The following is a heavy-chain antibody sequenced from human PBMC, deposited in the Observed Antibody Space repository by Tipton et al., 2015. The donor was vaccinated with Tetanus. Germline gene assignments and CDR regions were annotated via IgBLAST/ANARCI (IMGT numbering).Heavy chain of an antibody. V-gene: IGHV3-30*04. J-gene: IGHJ4*02. Sequence: SLRLSCAASGFTFSSYPMHWVRQAPGKGLEWVARVSSDGSDEEYADAVKARITISRDNSNSTLFLLMNSLGAEDTAVYYCARDLGQSYFDYWGQGTLVTVSS. CDR1: GFTFSSYP. CDR2: VSSDGSDE. D-gene: IGHD7-27*01. CDR3: ARDLGQSYFDY.